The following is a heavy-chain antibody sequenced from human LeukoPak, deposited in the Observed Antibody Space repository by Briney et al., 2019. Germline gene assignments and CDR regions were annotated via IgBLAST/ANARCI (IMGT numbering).Heavy chain of an antibody. CDR2: ISSSTSYI. CDR3: ARYSGSYEVNYYYYYGMDV. J-gene: IGHJ6*02. Sequence: GGSLRLSCAASGFTFSSYSMNWIRQAPGKGLEWVSSISSSTSYIYYADSVKGRFTISKDNAKNSLYLRMNSLRAEDTAVYYCARYSGSYEVNYYYYYGMDVWGQGTTVTVSS. D-gene: IGHD1-26*01. V-gene: IGHV3-21*04. CDR1: GFTFSSYS.